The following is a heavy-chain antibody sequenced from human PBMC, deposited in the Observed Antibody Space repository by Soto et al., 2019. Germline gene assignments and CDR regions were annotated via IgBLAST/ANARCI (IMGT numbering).Heavy chain of an antibody. CDR2: ISYDGSNK. V-gene: IGHV3-30-3*01. CDR1: GFTFSSYA. CDR3: AQWAGAFDY. Sequence: QVQLVESGGGVVQPGRSLRLSCAASGFTFSSYAMHWVRQAPGKGLEWVAVISYDGSNKYYVDSVKGRFTISRDNSKNTLYLQMNSLRAEDTAVYYCAQWAGAFDYWGQGTLVTVSS. J-gene: IGHJ4*02. D-gene: IGHD1-26*01.